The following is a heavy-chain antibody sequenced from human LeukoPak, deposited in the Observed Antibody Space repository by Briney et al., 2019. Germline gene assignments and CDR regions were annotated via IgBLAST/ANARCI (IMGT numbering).Heavy chain of an antibody. CDR1: GFTFISYA. Sequence: GGSLRLSCAASGFTFISYAMSWVRQAPGKGLEWVSSISGTGGSAYYADSVKGRFTISRDNSKNTLYLQMNSLRAADTAVYYCAKKSAVAVDYYFDYCGQGTLVTVSS. J-gene: IGHJ4*02. D-gene: IGHD6-19*01. V-gene: IGHV3-23*01. CDR3: AKKSAVAVDYYFDY. CDR2: ISGTGGSA.